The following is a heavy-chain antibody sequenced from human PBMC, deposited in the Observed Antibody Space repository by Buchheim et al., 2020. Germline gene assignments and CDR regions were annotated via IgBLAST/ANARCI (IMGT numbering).Heavy chain of an antibody. D-gene: IGHD4/OR15-4a*01. V-gene: IGHV4-61*02. CDR1: DDSISSGNFY. Sequence: QVQLQESGPGLVKPSQTLSLTCSFSDDSISSGNFYLSWLRQSAGKGPDWIGRMYLSGNSNYNSSLVSRVTMSLDRSKNHFSLKMTSVTAADTAMYYCARGRTIYDAFDMWGQGT. J-gene: IGHJ3*02. CDR2: MYLSGNS. CDR3: ARGRTIYDAFDM.